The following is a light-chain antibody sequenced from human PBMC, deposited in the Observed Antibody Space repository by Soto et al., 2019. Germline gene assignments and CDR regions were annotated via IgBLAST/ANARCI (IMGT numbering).Light chain of an antibody. CDR3: SSYTSSSTS. CDR1: SSDVGGYNY. CDR2: EVS. V-gene: IGLV2-14*01. J-gene: IGLJ1*01. Sequence: QSALTQPASVSGSPGQSITISCTGTSSDVGGYNYVSWYQQHPGKAPKLMIYEVSNRPSGVSNRFSGSKSGNTASLTISGLQAEDEADDYCSSYTSSSTSFGTGTKLTVL.